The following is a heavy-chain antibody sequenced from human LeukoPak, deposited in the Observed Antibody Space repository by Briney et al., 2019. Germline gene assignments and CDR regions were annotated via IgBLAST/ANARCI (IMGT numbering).Heavy chain of an antibody. D-gene: IGHD3-10*01. J-gene: IGHJ4*02. CDR2: IRSKAYGGTT. CDR3: TRDMFDNYGSGSYWFALGLIDY. CDR1: GFTFGDYA. V-gene: IGHV3-49*03. Sequence: GGSLRLSCTASGFTFGDYAMSWFRQAPGKGLEWVGFIRSKAYGGTTEYAASVKGRFTISRDDSKSIAYLQMNSLKTEDTAVYYCTRDMFDNYGSGSYWFALGLIDYWGQETLVTVSS.